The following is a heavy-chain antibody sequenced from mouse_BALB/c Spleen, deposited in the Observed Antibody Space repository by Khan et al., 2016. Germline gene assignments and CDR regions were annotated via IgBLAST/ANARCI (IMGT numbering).Heavy chain of an antibody. V-gene: IGHV2-6-7*01. Sequence: QVQLQEPGPGLVAPSQSLSITCTVSGFSIIAYGVNWVRQPPGQGLEWLGMICCDGSTDYNSALKSRLNITKDNYKSQVFFTMNSLQTDDNAKYYWAEDAWGYYAMDSWGQGTSVNVSS. CDR2: ICCDGST. CDR1: GFSIIAYG. J-gene: IGHJ4*01. CDR3: AEDAWGYYAMDS.